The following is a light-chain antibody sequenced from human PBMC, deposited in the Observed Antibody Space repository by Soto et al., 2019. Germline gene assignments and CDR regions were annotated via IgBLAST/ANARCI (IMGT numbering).Light chain of an antibody. J-gene: IGLJ2*01. CDR2: SND. CDR3: AAWDDSLNAHLV. V-gene: IGLV1-44*01. Sequence: QSVLTQPPSASGTPGQTVTISCSGGSSNFGWNTVSWYQQYPDTAPKLLIYSNDNRASGVPDRVSGSKSGTSASLAISGLQSEDEADYYCAAWDDSLNAHLVFGGGTKVTVL. CDR1: SSNFGWNT.